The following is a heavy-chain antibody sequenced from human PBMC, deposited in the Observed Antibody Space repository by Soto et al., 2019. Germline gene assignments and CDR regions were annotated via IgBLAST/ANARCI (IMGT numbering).Heavy chain of an antibody. Sequence: GGSLRLSCAASGFTFSSYEMNWVRQAPGKGLEWVSYISSSGSTIYYADSVKGQFTISRDNAKNSLYLQMNSLRAADTAVYYCAREVPAIALDYWGQGTLVTVSS. CDR3: AREVPAIALDY. J-gene: IGHJ4*02. V-gene: IGHV3-48*03. CDR2: ISSSGSTI. CDR1: GFTFSSYE. D-gene: IGHD2-2*01.